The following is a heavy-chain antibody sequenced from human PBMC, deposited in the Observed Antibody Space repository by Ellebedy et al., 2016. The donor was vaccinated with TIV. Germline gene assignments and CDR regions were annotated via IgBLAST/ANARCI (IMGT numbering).Heavy chain of an antibody. CDR3: ARVSGSYYKSSSSAYFDY. CDR1: GYTFSGYY. V-gene: IGHV1-46*04. J-gene: IGHJ4*02. CDR2: IYPIGGST. Sequence: AASVKVSCKASGYTFSGYYMHWAQQAPGQGLEWMGRIYPIGGSTSYGQKLQGRVILTRDMSTSTVYMELGSLRSEDTAVYYCARVSGSYYKSSSSAYFDYWGQGTLVTVSS. D-gene: IGHD1-26*01.